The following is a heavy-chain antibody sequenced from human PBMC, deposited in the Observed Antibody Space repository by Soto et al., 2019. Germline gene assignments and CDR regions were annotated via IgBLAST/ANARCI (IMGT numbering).Heavy chain of an antibody. CDR3: ARGLGRSIYNWSGYSY. Sequence: SETLSLTCAVYGGSFSGYYWSWIRQPPGKGLEWIGEINHSGSTNYNPSLKSRVTISVDTSKNQFSLKLSSVTAADTAVYYCARGLGRSIYNWSGYSYWGQGTLVTVSS. D-gene: IGHD3-3*01. J-gene: IGHJ4*02. CDR2: INHSGST. V-gene: IGHV4-34*01. CDR1: GGSFSGYY.